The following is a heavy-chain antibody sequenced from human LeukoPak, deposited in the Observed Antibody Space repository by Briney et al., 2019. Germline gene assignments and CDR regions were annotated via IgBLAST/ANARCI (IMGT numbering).Heavy chain of an antibody. CDR2: INHSGST. Sequence: SETLSVTCAVYGGSFSGYYWSWIRQPPGKGLEWIGEINHSGSTNYNPSLKSRVTIPVDTSKNQFSLKLSSVTAADTAVYYCARTGSSSSLIDYWGQGTLVTVSS. D-gene: IGHD6-6*01. CDR1: GGSFSGYY. CDR3: ARTGSSSSLIDY. V-gene: IGHV4-34*01. J-gene: IGHJ4*02.